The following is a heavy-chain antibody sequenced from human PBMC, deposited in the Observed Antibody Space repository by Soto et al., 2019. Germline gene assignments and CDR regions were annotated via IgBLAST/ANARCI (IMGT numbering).Heavy chain of an antibody. V-gene: IGHV1-18*04. CDR3: ARDTSEEAFDI. CDR1: GHTFTSYG. Sequence: KVSCKASGHTFTSYGISWVRQAPGQGLEWMGWISAYNGNTNYAQKLQGRVTVTTDTSTSTAYMELRSLRSDATAVYYCARDTSEEAFDIWGQGTMVTVSS. D-gene: IGHD2-2*01. J-gene: IGHJ3*02. CDR2: ISAYNGNT.